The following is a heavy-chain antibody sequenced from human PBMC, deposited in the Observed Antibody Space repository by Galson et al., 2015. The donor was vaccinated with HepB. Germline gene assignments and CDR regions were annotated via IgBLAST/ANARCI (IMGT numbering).Heavy chain of an antibody. CDR2: ISAYNGNT. CDR1: GYTFTSYG. V-gene: IGHV1-18*01. D-gene: IGHD2-15*01. J-gene: IGHJ3*02. Sequence: SVKVSCKASGYTFTSYGISWVRQAPGQGLEWMGWISAYNGNTNYAQKLQGRVTMTTDTSTSTAYMELRSLRSDDTAVYYCARDTVVAAIRDAFDIWGQGTMVTVSS. CDR3: ARDTVVAAIRDAFDI.